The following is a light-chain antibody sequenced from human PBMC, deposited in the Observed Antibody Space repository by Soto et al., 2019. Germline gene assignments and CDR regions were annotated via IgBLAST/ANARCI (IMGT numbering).Light chain of an antibody. CDR3: QQYISTPWT. Sequence: EIVLTQSPGTLSLSPGERATLSCRASQRVSSNSLAWYQHRPGQAPRVLIYGASSRATGIPDRFSGSGSGSGTDFTLTISRLEPEDFGVYYCQQYISTPWTFGQGTKMEIK. CDR1: QRVSSNS. J-gene: IGKJ1*01. V-gene: IGKV3-20*01. CDR2: GAS.